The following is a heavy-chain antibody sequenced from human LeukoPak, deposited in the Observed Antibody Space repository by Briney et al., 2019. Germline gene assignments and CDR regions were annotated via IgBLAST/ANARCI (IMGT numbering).Heavy chain of an antibody. CDR3: ARDWFNDY. J-gene: IGHJ4*02. CDR2: ISGSGAHT. V-gene: IGHV3-23*01. CDR1: GFTFGSDA. Sequence: PGGSLRLSCAASGFTFGSDAMNWIRQVPGKGLEWVSAISGSGAHTFYADSVKGRFTISRDNFNDTLYLQMNGLRVDDTAIYYCARDWFNDYWGQGTLVTVSS. D-gene: IGHD3-9*01.